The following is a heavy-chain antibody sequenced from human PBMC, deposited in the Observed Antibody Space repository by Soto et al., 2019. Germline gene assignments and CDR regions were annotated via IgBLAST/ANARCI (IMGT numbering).Heavy chain of an antibody. D-gene: IGHD6-13*01. CDR3: ARDRSSSYYGMDV. J-gene: IGHJ6*01. V-gene: IGHV3-33*01. CDR1: GFTFSSYG. Sequence: QVQLVESGGGVVQPGRSLRLSCAASGFTFSSYGMHWVRQAPGKGLEWVAVIWYDGSNKYYADSVKGRFTISRDNSKNTLYLQMTSLRAEDTAVYYCARDRSSSYYGMDVWGQGTTVTVSS. CDR2: IWYDGSNK.